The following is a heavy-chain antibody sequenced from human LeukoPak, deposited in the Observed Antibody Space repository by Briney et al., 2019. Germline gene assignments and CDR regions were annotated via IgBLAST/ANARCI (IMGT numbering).Heavy chain of an antibody. CDR1: GGSFSGYY. D-gene: IGHD1-26*01. J-gene: IGHJ4*02. CDR3: ARRGLGRRGSYYSDY. V-gene: IGHV4-34*01. CDR2: INHSGST. Sequence: SETLSLTCAVYGGSFSGYYWSWIRQPPGKGLEWIGEINHSGSTNYNPSLKSRVTISVDTSKNQFSLKLSSVTAADTAVYYCARRGLGRRGSYYSDYWGQGTLVTVSS.